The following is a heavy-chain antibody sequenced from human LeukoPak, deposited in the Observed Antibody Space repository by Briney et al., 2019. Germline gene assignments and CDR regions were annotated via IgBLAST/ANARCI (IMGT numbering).Heavy chain of an antibody. CDR1: GFTFSIYA. V-gene: IGHV3-23*01. CDR2: ISGSGLST. Sequence: GGSLRLSCADSGFTFSIYAMNWVRQAPGKGLEWVSGISGSGLSTYYADSVKGRFTISRDNSKNTLYLQMNNLRAEDTAVYYCARGRGLGVVSPYFDYWGQGTLVTVSS. CDR3: ARGRGLGVVSPYFDY. D-gene: IGHD3-3*01. J-gene: IGHJ4*02.